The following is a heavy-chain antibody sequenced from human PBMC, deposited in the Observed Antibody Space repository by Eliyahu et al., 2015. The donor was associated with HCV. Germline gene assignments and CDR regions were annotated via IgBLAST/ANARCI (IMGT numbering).Heavy chain of an antibody. J-gene: IGHJ6*02. CDR3: ARDFPEEREVRVVYYDIFGGMDV. Sequence: QVQLVESGGGVVQPGRSLRLSCAASGFXFXSYAXPWVRPAPGKGLEWVAVISYDGSNKYYADSVKGRFTISRDNSKNTLYLQMNSLRAEDTAVYYCARDFPEEREVRVVYYDIFGGMDVWGQGTTVTVSS. CDR2: ISYDGSNK. D-gene: IGHD3-9*01. V-gene: IGHV3-30*01. CDR1: GFXFXSYA.